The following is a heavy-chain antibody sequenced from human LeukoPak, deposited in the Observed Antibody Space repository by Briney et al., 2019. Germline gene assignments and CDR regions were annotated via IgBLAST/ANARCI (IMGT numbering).Heavy chain of an antibody. J-gene: IGHJ4*02. V-gene: IGHV1-69*04. D-gene: IGHD4-23*01. CDR2: IIPILGIA. CDR1: GGTFSSYA. CDR3: ARKGDYGGNSVDY. Sequence: SVTVSCKASGGTFSSYAISWVRQAPGQGLEWMGRIIPILGIANYAQKFQGRVTITADKSTSTAYMELSSLRSEDTAVYYCARKGDYGGNSVDYWGQGTLVTVSS.